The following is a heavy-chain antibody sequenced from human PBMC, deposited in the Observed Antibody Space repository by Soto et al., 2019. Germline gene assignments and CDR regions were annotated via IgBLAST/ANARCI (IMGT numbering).Heavy chain of an antibody. J-gene: IGHJ6*02. V-gene: IGHV3-30-3*01. Sequence: QVQLVESGGGVVQPGRSLGLSCAASGFTFRNYAITWSGRPPGKGREWVAAVSYDGSMKYYVDSVKGRFTISRDPSKNTLYLQMNSLRAEDTAVYFCARDRDTVTTYFYAMDVWGQGTTVIVSS. D-gene: IGHD4-17*01. CDR3: ARDRDTVTTYFYAMDV. CDR1: GFTFRNYA. CDR2: VSYDGSMK.